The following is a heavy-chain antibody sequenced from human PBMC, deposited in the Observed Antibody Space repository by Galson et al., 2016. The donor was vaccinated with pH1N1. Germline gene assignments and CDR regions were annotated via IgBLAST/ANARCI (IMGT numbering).Heavy chain of an antibody. J-gene: IGHJ4*02. CDR2: IIALFGTT. D-gene: IGHD3-22*01. CDR1: GVIFRNFA. V-gene: IGHV1-69*05. CDR3: ARAGENYYETSGYGRT. Sequence: SVKVSCKASGVIFRNFAISWVRQAPGQGLEWMGGIIALFGTTNYAQKFQGRLTITTDESTSTVYMELSSLRSEDTAVYYCARAGENYYETSGYGRTWGQGTLATVSS.